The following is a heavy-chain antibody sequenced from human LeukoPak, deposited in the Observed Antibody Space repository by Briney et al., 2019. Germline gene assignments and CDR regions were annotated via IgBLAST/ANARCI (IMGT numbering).Heavy chain of an antibody. J-gene: IGHJ6*03. CDR1: GGSISSGGYY. V-gene: IGHV4-31*03. CDR2: IYYSGST. CDR3: ARVVPHTGRDYYYYYMDI. D-gene: IGHD5-18*01. Sequence: SQTLSLTCTVSGGSISSGGYYWSWIRQHPGKGLEWIGYIYYSGSTYYNPSLKSRVTISVDRSKNQFSLKLSSVTAADTAVYYCARVVPHTGRDYYYYYMDIWGKGTTVTVSS.